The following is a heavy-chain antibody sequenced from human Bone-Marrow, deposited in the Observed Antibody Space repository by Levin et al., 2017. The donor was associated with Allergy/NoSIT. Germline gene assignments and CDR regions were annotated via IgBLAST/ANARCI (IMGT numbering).Heavy chain of an antibody. CDR3: AIGHRQQHLDGYRFDP. Sequence: SETLSLTCTVSGVSIRNNDYYWTWIRQPPGKGLEWIGIVYYSGSTYFNPSLKNRVTMSKDTSQNRFSLNLRSATAADTGAYYCAIGHRQQHLDGYRFDPWGRGTLVTVSS. J-gene: IGHJ5*02. D-gene: IGHD5-24*01. V-gene: IGHV4-39*07. CDR1: GVSIRNNDYY. CDR2: VYYSGST.